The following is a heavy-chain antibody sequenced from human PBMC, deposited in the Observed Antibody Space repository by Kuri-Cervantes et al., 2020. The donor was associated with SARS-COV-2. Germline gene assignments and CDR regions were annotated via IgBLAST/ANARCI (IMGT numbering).Heavy chain of an antibody. Sequence: SVKVSCKASGGTFSSYAISWVRQAPGQGLEWMGGIIPIFGTANYAQKFQGRVTIIADKSTSTAYMELSSLRSEDTAVYYCARDQIRGDYGLPYGMDVWGQGTTVTVSS. D-gene: IGHD4-17*01. J-gene: IGHJ6*02. CDR3: ARDQIRGDYGLPYGMDV. CDR1: GGTFSSYA. CDR2: IIPIFGTA. V-gene: IGHV1-69*06.